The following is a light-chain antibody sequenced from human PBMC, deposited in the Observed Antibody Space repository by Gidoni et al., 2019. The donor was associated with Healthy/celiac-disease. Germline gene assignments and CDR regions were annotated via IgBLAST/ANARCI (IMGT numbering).Light chain of an antibody. CDR3: QQYYNTPWT. CDR2: WAS. V-gene: IGKV4-1*01. CDR1: QSGLYSSNNKNY. J-gene: IGKJ1*01. Sequence: DIVMTQSPDSLAVSLGEWATINCKSSQSGLYSSNNKNYLAWYQQKPGQPPKLLIYWASTRESGVPDRFSGSGSGTDFTLTISSLQAEDVAVYYCQQYYNTPWTFGQGTKVEIK.